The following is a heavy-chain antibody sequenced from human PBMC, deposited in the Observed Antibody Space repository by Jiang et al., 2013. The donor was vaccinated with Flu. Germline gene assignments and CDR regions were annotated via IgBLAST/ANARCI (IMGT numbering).Heavy chain of an antibody. CDR2: ISYDGSNK. Sequence: RSLRLSCAASGFTFSNYAMHWVRQAPGKGLEWVAVISYDGSNKYYTDSVKGRFTISRDNSKNTLYLQMNSLRAEDTAVYYCARDSNDGSGTYYPHQGQHWGQGTLVTVSS. J-gene: IGHJ1*01. CDR1: GFTFSNYA. CDR3: ARDSNDGSGTYYPHQGQH. D-gene: IGHD3-10*01. V-gene: IGHV3-30-3*01.